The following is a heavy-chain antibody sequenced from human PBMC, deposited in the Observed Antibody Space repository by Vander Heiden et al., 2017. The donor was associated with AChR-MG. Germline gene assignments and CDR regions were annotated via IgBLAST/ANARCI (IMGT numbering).Heavy chain of an antibody. V-gene: IGHV1-2*02. D-gene: IGHD3-3*01. CDR3: ARGRDDFPPWEF. CDR1: GYTLTGHY. CDR2: INPNSGGT. Sequence: QVQLVQSGAEVRKPGASVKVSCKASGYTLTGHYMHWVRQAPGQGLEWMGWINPNSGGTNYAQKFQGRVTMTRDTSMSTAYLELGRLRSDDTAVYYCARGRDDFPPWEFWGQGTLVTVSS. J-gene: IGHJ4*02.